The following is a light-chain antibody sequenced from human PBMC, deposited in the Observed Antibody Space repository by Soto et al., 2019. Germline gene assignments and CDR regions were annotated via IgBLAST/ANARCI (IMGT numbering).Light chain of an antibody. CDR3: SSYTITATL. Sequence: QSALTQPASVSGSPRQSITISCTGSSNDVGLYNYVSWYQQHPGKAPKLVISDVTNRPSGVSDRFSGSKSGNTAFLTISGRQAEDEADYYCSSYTITATLFGRGTKLTVL. V-gene: IGLV2-14*03. J-gene: IGLJ2*01. CDR1: SNDVGLYNY. CDR2: DVT.